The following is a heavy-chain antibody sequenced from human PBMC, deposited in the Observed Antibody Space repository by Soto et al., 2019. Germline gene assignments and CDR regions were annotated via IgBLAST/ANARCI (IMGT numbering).Heavy chain of an antibody. CDR1: GFTFSSYW. Sequence: EVQLVESGGGLVQPGGSLRLSCAASGFTFSSYWMSWVRQAPGKGLEWVANIKQDGSEKYYVDSVKGRFTISRDNAKNSLYLQMNSLRAEDTAVYYCARDRGKKYYDILTGYYNVPWFDPWGQGPLVTVSS. CDR3: ARDRGKKYYDILTGYYNVPWFDP. CDR2: IKQDGSEK. V-gene: IGHV3-7*05. D-gene: IGHD3-9*01. J-gene: IGHJ5*02.